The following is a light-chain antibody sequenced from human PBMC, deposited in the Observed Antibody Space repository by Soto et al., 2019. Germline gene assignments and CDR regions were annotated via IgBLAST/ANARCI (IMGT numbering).Light chain of an antibody. V-gene: IGKV1-5*01. CDR2: AAS. J-gene: IGKJ1*01. Sequence: EIQLTLSPSTLSVSVRDRVTITCRASQSITNWLAWYQQKPGKAPKLLIYAASSLQSGVPSRFSGSGSGTDFTLTISSLQPEDFATYYCQQYNTYSWTFGPGTKVDI. CDR3: QQYNTYSWT. CDR1: QSITNW.